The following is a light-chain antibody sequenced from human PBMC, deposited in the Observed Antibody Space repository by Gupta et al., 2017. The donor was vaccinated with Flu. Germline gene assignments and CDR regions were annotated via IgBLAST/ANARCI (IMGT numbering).Light chain of an antibody. V-gene: IGLV4-60*03. CDR1: SGHNSYI. Sequence: PVLTQSSSASASLGSSVKLTCTLSSGHNSYIIACHKQQPGKAHRFLMKLEGSGSYSKGRGVPDRFAGTSAGTARQPIISIHQSEEDAYYYCANADSNTYVFGTGTKVTVL. CDR3: ANADSNTYV. CDR2: LEGSGSY. J-gene: IGLJ1*01.